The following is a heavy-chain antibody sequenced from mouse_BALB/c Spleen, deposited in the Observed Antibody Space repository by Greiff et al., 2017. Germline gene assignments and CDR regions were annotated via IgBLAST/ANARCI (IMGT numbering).Heavy chain of an antibody. D-gene: IGHD1-1*01. V-gene: IGHV8-12*01. J-gene: IGHJ1*01. CDR2: IYWDDDK. CDR3: ARRAPHYYGSSYWYFDV. Sequence: QVTLKESGPGILQPSQTLSLTCSFSGFSLSTSGMGVSWIRQPSGKGLEWLAHIYWDDDKRYNPSLKSRLTISKDTSSNQVFLKITSVDTADTATYYCARRAPHYYGSSYWYFDVWGAGTTVTVSS. CDR1: GFSLSTSGMG.